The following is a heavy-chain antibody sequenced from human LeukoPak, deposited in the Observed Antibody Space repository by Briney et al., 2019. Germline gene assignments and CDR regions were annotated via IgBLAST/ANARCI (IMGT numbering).Heavy chain of an antibody. CDR2: ISYDGSNK. V-gene: IGHV3-30-3*01. J-gene: IGHJ5*02. CDR1: GFTFSSYA. CDR3: ARVGLTNSRIAAAGTKRGNWFDP. Sequence: PGGSLRLSCAASGFTFSSYAMHWVRQAPGKGLEWVAVISYDGSNKYYADSVKGRFTISRDNSKNTLYLQMNSLRAEDTAVYYCARVGLTNSRIAAAGTKRGNWFDPWGQGTLVTVSS. D-gene: IGHD6-13*01.